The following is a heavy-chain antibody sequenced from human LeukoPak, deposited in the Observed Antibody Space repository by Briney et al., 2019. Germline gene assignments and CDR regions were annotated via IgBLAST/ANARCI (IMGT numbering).Heavy chain of an antibody. CDR2: IYYSGST. J-gene: IGHJ4*02. D-gene: IGHD3-22*01. CDR3: ARRSGGYYSSLDY. V-gene: IGHV4-39*01. CDR1: GDSISSSNYY. Sequence: SETPSLTCTVSGDSISSSNYYWDWIRQPPGKGLEWIGSIYYSGSTYYNPSLKSRVTISVDTSNNQFSLKLSSVTAADTALYYCARRSGGYYSSLDYWGQGTLVTVSS.